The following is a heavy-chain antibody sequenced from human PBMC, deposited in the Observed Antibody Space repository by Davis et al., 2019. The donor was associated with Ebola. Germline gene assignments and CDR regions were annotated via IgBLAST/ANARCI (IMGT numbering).Heavy chain of an antibody. CDR3: ATTQWLREFDN. V-gene: IGHV3-53*05. CDR1: GFTFSTYW. CDR2: IFADGST. D-gene: IGHD6-19*01. Sequence: GESLKISCAASGFTFSTYWMHWVRQSPGKGLEWVSVIFADGSTYDTDSVKGRFTISRDKSNNTLYLEMNSLRVDDTAVYYCATTQWLREFDNWGQGTLVTVSS. J-gene: IGHJ4*02.